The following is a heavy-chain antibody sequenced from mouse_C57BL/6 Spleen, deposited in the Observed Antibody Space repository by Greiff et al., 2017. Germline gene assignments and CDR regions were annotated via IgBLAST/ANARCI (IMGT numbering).Heavy chain of an antibody. CDR2: ILPGSGST. J-gene: IGHJ4*01. Sequence: VQRVESGAELMKPGASVKLSCKATGYTFTGYWIEWVKQRPGHGLEWIGEILPGSGSTNYNEKFKGKATFTADTSSNTAYMQLSSLTTEDSAIYYCAPGVYYYGSSYAMDYWGQGTSVTVSS. V-gene: IGHV1-9*01. D-gene: IGHD1-1*01. CDR1: GYTFTGYW. CDR3: APGVYYYGSSYAMDY.